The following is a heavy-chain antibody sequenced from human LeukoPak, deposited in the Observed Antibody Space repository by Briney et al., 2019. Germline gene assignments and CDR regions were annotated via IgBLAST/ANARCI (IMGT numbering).Heavy chain of an antibody. CDR3: ARVTHYYGSGSWYYFDY. J-gene: IGHJ4*02. CDR2: IHHSGST. Sequence: SGTLSLTCAVYGGSISSNNWWSWVRQPPGKGLEWIGEIHHSGSTNYNPSLKSRHIISVDKSKNQFSLILSSVTAADTAVYYCARVTHYYGSGSWYYFDYWGQGTLVTVSS. D-gene: IGHD3-10*01. V-gene: IGHV4-4*02. CDR1: GGSISSNNW.